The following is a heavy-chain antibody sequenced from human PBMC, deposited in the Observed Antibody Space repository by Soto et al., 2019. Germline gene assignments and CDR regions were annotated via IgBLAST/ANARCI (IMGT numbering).Heavy chain of an antibody. CDR1: GFTFSSYA. Sequence: QVQLVESGGGVVQPGRSLRLSCAASGFTFSSYAMHWVRQAPGKGLEWVAVISYDGSNKYYADSVKGRFTIFRDNSKNTLYLQMNSLRAEDTAVYYCAREGLVPAATPWFDYWGQGTLVTVSS. CDR2: ISYDGSNK. J-gene: IGHJ4*02. D-gene: IGHD2-2*02. CDR3: AREGLVPAATPWFDY. V-gene: IGHV3-30-3*01.